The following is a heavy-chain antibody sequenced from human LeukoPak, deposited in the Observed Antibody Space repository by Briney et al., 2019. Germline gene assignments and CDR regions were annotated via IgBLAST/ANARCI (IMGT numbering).Heavy chain of an antibody. CDR3: ARGETPPTIGSDWHGFDY. CDR2: INPSGGST. Sequence: ASVKVSCKASGCTFTSCYMHWVRQAPGQGLEWMGIINPSGGSTSYAQKFQGRVTMTRDMSTSTVYMELSSLRSEDTAVYYCARGETPPTIGSDWHGFDYWGQGTLVTVSS. CDR1: GCTFTSCY. D-gene: IGHD6-19*01. V-gene: IGHV1-46*01. J-gene: IGHJ4*02.